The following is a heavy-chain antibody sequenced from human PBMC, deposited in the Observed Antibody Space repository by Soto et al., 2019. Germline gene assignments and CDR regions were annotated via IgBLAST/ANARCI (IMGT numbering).Heavy chain of an antibody. CDR1: GGSISSGGYS. V-gene: IGHV4-30-2*01. CDR3: ARLSGDYLNWFDP. Sequence: TLSLTCAVSGGSISSGGYSWRWIRQPPGKGLEWIGYIYHSGSTYYNPSLKSRVTISVDRSKNQFSLKLSSVTAADTAVYSCARLSGDYLNWFDPWGQGTRVNVSS. CDR2: IYHSGST. J-gene: IGHJ5*02. D-gene: IGHD4-17*01.